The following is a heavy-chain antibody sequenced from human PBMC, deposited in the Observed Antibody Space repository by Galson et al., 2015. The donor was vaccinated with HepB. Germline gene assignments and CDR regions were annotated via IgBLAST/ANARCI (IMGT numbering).Heavy chain of an antibody. D-gene: IGHD3-3*01. CDR3: ARDKGRDFWSGYQELYYFDY. CDR1: GFTFSSYS. V-gene: IGHV3-21*01. J-gene: IGHJ4*02. CDR2: ISSSSSYI. Sequence: SLRLSCAASGFTFSSYSMNWVRQAPGKGLEWVSSISSSSSYIYYADSVKGRFTISRDNAKNSLYLQMNSLRAEDTAVYYCARDKGRDFWSGYQELYYFDYWGQGTLVTVSS.